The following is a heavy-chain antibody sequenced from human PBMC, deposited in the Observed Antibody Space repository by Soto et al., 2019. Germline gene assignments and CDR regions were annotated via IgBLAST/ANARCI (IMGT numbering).Heavy chain of an antibody. D-gene: IGHD3-10*01. CDR2: INAGNGNT. CDR3: ARGGEMAAFALDI. V-gene: IGHV1-3*01. Sequence: QVQLEQSGAEGKEPGASVKVSCKASGYTFTRYAMHWVRQAPGQRLEWMGWINAGNGNTKYSQKFQDRVTIVRDTSASTGYMELSRLRSEDTAVYYCARGGEMAAFALDIWGQGTMVTVSS. J-gene: IGHJ3*02. CDR1: GYTFTRYA.